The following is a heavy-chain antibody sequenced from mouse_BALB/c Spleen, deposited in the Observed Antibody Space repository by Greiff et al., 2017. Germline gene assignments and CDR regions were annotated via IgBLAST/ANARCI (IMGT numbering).Heavy chain of an antibody. CDR2: ISSGGSYT. J-gene: IGHJ1*01. D-gene: IGHD2-2*01. V-gene: IGHV5-9-4*01. CDR1: GFTFSSYA. CDR3: ARVGLRQGWYFDV. Sequence: DVKLQESGGGLVKPGGSLKLSCAASGFTFSSYAMSWVRQSPEKRLEWVAEISSGGSYTYYPDTVTGRFTISRDNAKNTLYLEMSSLRSEDTAMYYCARVGLRQGWYFDVWGAGTTVTVSS.